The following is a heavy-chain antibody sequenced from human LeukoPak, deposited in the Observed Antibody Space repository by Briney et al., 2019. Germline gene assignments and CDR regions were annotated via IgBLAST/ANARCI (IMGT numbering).Heavy chain of an antibody. V-gene: IGHV3-23*01. D-gene: IGHD3-22*01. CDR2: ISGSGDST. CDR3: AKSGVVRYYYYYYMDV. J-gene: IGHJ6*03. CDR1: GFTFSSYA. Sequence: GGSLRLSCAASGFTFSSYAMTWVRQAPGKGLEWVSAISGSGDSTNYADSVKGRFTISRDNSKNTLYLQMNSLRAEDTAVYYCAKSGVVRYYYYYYMDVWGKGTTVTVSS.